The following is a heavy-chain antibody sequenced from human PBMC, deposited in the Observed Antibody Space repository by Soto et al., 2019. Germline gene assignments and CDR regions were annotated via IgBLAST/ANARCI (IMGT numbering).Heavy chain of an antibody. V-gene: IGHV4-30-4*01. J-gene: IGHJ3*02. CDR3: ARGEVRGPFDI. D-gene: IGHD3-10*01. CDR2: IHNSGST. CDR1: GGSMNSHDYY. Sequence: LSLTCTVSGGSMNSHDYYWSWIRQPPGKGLEWIGYIHNSGSTYYNPSLKSRLTISSDMSKNQFSLRLNSVTAADTALYFCARGEVRGPFDIWGQGTRVTVSS.